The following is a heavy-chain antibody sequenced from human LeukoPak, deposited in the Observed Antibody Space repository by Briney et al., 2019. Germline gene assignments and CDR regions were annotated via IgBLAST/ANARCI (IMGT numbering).Heavy chain of an antibody. V-gene: IGHV3-23*01. CDR3: ARDLPPGSTGWYLGY. D-gene: IGHD6-19*01. Sequence: GASLRLSCAASGFTFSTYAMSWVRQAPGKGLEWVSTISGSGGTIYYADSVKGRFTISRDNAKNSLDLQMNSLRDDDTAVYYCARDLPPGSTGWYLGYWGQGTLVTVSS. CDR2: ISGSGGTI. CDR1: GFTFSTYA. J-gene: IGHJ4*02.